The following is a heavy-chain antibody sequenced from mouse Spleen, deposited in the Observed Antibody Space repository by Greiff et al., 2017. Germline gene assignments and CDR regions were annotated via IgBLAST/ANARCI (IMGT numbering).Heavy chain of an antibody. J-gene: IGHJ1*03. CDR2: IWGDGST. CDR3: AKYGYYPYWYFDV. D-gene: IGHD2-3*01. Sequence: QVQLKESGPGLVAPSQSLSITCTVSGFSLTSYGVSWVRQPTGKGLEWLGVIWGDGSTNYHSALISRLSISKDNSKSQVFLKLNSLQTDDTATYYCAKYGYYPYWYFDVWGTGTTVTVSS. CDR1: GFSLTSYG. V-gene: IGHV2-3*01.